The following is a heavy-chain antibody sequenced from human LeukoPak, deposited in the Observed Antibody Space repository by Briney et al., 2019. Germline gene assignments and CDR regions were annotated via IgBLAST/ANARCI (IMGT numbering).Heavy chain of an antibody. CDR1: GFTFSSYA. Sequence: GGSLRLSCAASGFTFSSYAMHWVRQAPGKGLEWVAVISYDGSNKYYADSVKGRFTISRDNSKNTLYLQMNSLRAEDTAVYYCARDLAAGTTQGPFDYWGQGTLVTVSS. J-gene: IGHJ4*02. V-gene: IGHV3-30-3*01. D-gene: IGHD1-7*01. CDR3: ARDLAAGTTQGPFDY. CDR2: ISYDGSNK.